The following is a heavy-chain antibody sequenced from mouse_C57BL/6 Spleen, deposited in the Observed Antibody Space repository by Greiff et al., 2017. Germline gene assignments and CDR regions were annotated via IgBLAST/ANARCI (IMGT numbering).Heavy chain of an antibody. CDR2: FHPYNDDT. Sequence: QVHVKQSGAELVKPGASVKMSCTASGYTFTTYPIEWMKQNHGKSLEWIGTFHPYNDDTTYNEKFKGKATLTVEKSSSTVYLELSRLTSDDSDVYYCARGGYYPYYYAMDYWGQGTSVTVSS. J-gene: IGHJ4*01. CDR1: GYTFTTYP. V-gene: IGHV1-47*01. CDR3: ARGGYYPYYYAMDY. D-gene: IGHD2-3*01.